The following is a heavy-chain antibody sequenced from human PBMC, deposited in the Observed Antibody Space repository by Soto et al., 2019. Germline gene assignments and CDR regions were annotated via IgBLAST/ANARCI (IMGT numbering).Heavy chain of an antibody. V-gene: IGHV1-69*02. D-gene: IGHD2-15*01. J-gene: IGHJ6*01. CDR2: IIPILDIP. CDR3: ASHFTGVLVLGASPPGGDNYGWDV. CDR1: GGTFSRYT. Sequence: QVQLVKSGAEVKKPGSSVKVSCKASGGTFSRYTISWMRQAPGQGLEWMGRIIPILDIPNYAQNFQGRVTITADKSTSTAYMELSSLRSDDTAVYYCASHFTGVLVLGASPPGGDNYGWDVWGQGTTVTVSS.